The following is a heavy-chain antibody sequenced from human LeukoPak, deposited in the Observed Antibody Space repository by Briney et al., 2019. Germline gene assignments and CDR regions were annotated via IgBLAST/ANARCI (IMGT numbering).Heavy chain of an antibody. Sequence: PGGSLRLSCAASGSTFDDYGMSWVRQAPGKGLEWVSGINWNGGSTGYADSVKGRFTISRDNAKNSLYLQMNSLRAEDTALHYCAREGVYYYDSSGSYYFDYWGQGTLVTVSS. CDR2: INWNGGST. D-gene: IGHD3-22*01. V-gene: IGHV3-20*04. CDR3: AREGVYYYDSSGSYYFDY. CDR1: GSTFDDYG. J-gene: IGHJ4*02.